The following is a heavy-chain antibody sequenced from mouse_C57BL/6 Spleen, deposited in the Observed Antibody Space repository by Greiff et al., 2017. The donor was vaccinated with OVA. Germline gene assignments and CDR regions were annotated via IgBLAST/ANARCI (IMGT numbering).Heavy chain of an antibody. CDR2: ISSGSSTI. D-gene: IGHD2-5*01. J-gene: IGHJ2*01. Sequence: EVMLVESGLFFFTPVVSLNLSCAASGFTFSDYGMHWVRQAPEKGLEWVAYISSGSSTIYYADTVKGRFTISRDNAKNTLFLQMTSLRSEDTAMYYCARSYSTLFDYWGQGTTLTVSS. V-gene: IGHV5-17*01. CDR1: GFTFSDYG. CDR3: ARSYSTLFDY.